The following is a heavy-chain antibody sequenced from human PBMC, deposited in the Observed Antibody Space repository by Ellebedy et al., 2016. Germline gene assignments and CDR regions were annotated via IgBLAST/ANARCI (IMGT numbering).Heavy chain of an antibody. CDR2: IKQDGSEK. V-gene: IGHV3-7*01. CDR3: ARDPGYYYYGMDV. CDR1: GFTFSYYW. J-gene: IGHJ6*02. Sequence: GESLKISCAASGFTFSYYWMSWVRQAPGKGLEWVANIKQDGSEKYYVDSVKGRFTISRDNAKNSLYLQMNSLRAEDTAVYYCARDPGYYYYGMDVWGQGTLVTVSS.